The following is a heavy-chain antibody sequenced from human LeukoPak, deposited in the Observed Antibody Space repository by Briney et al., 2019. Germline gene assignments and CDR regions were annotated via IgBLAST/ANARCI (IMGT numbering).Heavy chain of an antibody. Sequence: GGSLRLSCAASGSTFSSYSMNWVRQAPGKGLEWVSYISSSSSTIYYADSVKGRFTISRDNAKNSLYLQMNSLRAEDTAVYYCARHSTWGYFDYWGQGTLVTVSS. CDR3: ARHSTWGYFDY. J-gene: IGHJ4*02. CDR2: ISSSSSTI. CDR1: GSTFSSYS. V-gene: IGHV3-48*04. D-gene: IGHD5/OR15-5a*01.